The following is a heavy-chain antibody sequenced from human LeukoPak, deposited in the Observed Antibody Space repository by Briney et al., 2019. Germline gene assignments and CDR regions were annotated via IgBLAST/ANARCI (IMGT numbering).Heavy chain of an antibody. V-gene: IGHV3-23*01. Sequence: GGSLRLSCAASGFTSSSCAMSWVRQAPGKGLEWVSGISGSGGSTYYADSVKGRFTISRDNSKNTLYLQMNSLRAEDTAVYSCASLYDTSGYHYFDFWGQGTLVTVSS. J-gene: IGHJ4*02. CDR1: GFTSSSCA. CDR3: ASLYDTSGYHYFDF. CDR2: ISGSGGST. D-gene: IGHD3-22*01.